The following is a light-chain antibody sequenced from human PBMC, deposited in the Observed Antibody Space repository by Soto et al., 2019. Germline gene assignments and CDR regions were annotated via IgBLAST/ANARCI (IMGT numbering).Light chain of an antibody. Sequence: SYELTQPPSVSVSPGQTASITCSGDKLGSKYACWYQQKPGQSPVLVIYQDNKRPSGIPERFSGSNSGNTATLTISGTQAMDEADYYCQAWDRSVYVVFGGGTKVTVL. CDR1: KLGSKY. CDR2: QDN. J-gene: IGLJ2*01. CDR3: QAWDRSVYVV. V-gene: IGLV3-1*01.